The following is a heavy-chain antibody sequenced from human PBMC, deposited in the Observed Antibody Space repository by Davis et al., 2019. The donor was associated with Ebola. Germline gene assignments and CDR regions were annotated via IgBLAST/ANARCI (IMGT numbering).Heavy chain of an antibody. V-gene: IGHV3-23*01. Sequence: GESLKISCAASGFTFSSYAMSWVRQAPGKGLEWVSAISGSGGSTYYADSVKGRFTISRDDSKNTAYLQMNSLKTEDTAVYYCTRTGSGSSEWGQGTLVTVSS. CDR2: ISGSGGST. D-gene: IGHD3-10*01. CDR3: TRTGSGSSE. CDR1: GFTFSSYA. J-gene: IGHJ4*02.